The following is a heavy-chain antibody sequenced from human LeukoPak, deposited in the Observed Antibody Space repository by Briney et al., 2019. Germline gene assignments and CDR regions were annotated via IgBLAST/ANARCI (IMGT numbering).Heavy chain of an antibody. CDR1: GGTFSSYA. J-gene: IGHJ4*02. V-gene: IGHV1-69*05. CDR3: ATVTYYDFWSGYRTFDY. CDR2: IIPIFGTA. Sequence: GASVKVSCKASGGTFSSYAISWVRQAPGQGLEWMGGIIPIFGTANYAQKFQGRVTITTDESTSTAYMELSSLRSEDTAVYYCATVTYYDFWSGYRTFDYWGQGTLVTVSS. D-gene: IGHD3-3*01.